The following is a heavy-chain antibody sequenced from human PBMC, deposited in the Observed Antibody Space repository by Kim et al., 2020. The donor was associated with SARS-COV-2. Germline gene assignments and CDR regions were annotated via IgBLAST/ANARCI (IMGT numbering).Heavy chain of an antibody. CDR1: GGSFSGYY. V-gene: IGHV4-34*01. D-gene: IGHD2-2*02. CDR2: INHSGST. Sequence: SETLSLTCAVYGGSFSGYYWSWIRQPPGKGLEWIGEINHSGSTNYNPSLKSRVTISVDTSKNQFSLKLSSVTAADTAVYYCARVPAAIRHYYYYYGMDVWGQGTTVTVSS. CDR3: ARVPAAIRHYYYYYGMDV. J-gene: IGHJ6*02.